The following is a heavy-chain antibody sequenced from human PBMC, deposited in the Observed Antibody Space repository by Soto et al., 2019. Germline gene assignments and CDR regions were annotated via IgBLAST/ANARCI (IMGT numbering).Heavy chain of an antibody. V-gene: IGHV1-69*13. CDR3: ARGPLVGATRYNWFDP. D-gene: IGHD1-26*01. CDR2: IIPIFGTA. Sequence: ASVKVSCKASGGTFSSDAISWVRQAPGQGLEWMGGIIPIFGTANYAQKFQGRVTITADESTSTAYMELSSLRSEDTAVYYCARGPLVGATRYNWFDPWGQGTLVTVSS. CDR1: GGTFSSDA. J-gene: IGHJ5*02.